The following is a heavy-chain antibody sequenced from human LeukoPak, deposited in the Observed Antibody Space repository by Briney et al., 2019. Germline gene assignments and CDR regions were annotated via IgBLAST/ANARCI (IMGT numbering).Heavy chain of an antibody. CDR2: ISGSGGST. J-gene: IGHJ3*02. CDR3: TRHGGGYSFDI. V-gene: IGHV3-23*01. D-gene: IGHD3-22*01. Sequence: GGSLRLSCAASGFTFSSYAMSWVRQAPGKGLEWVSAISGSGGSTYYADSVKGRFTISRDNSKNTLYLQMNSLRAEDTAVYYCTRHGGGYSFDIWGQGTMVTVSS. CDR1: GFTFSSYA.